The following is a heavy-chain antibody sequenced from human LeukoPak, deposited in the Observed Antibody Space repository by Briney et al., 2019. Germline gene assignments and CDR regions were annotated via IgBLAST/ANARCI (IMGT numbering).Heavy chain of an antibody. CDR2: ISAYNGNT. CDR1: GYTFTSYG. V-gene: IGHV1-18*01. D-gene: IGHD6-19*01. Sequence: ASVKVSCKSSGYTFTSYGIIWVRQAPGQGLEWMGWISAYNGNTNYAQKLQGRVTMTTDTSTSTAYMELRSLRSDDTAVYYCARDTPGIAVAGTHYYYYYGMDVWGQGTTVTVSS. CDR3: ARDTPGIAVAGTHYYYYYGMDV. J-gene: IGHJ6*02.